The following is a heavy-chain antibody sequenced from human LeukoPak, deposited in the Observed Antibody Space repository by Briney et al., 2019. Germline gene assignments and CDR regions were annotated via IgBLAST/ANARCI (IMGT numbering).Heavy chain of an antibody. J-gene: IGHJ4*02. CDR2: IYYSAST. Sequence: SETLSLTCTVSGGSISSSSYYWGWIRQPPGMGLEWFGCIYYSASTYYNPSLTSRFTTSVDTSTNQFSLKLSSVTAADTAVYYCARILDTAMASYWGQGTLVTVSS. CDR3: ARILDTAMASY. CDR1: GGSISSSSYY. V-gene: IGHV4-39*01. D-gene: IGHD5-18*01.